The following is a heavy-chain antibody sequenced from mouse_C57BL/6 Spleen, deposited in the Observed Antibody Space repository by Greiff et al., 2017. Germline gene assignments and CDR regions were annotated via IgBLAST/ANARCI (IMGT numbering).Heavy chain of an antibody. CDR1: GYTFTSYW. CDR2: IDPSDGYT. V-gene: IGHV1-50*01. J-gene: IGHJ1*03. CDR3: ARAVGYFDV. D-gene: IGHD3-3*01. Sequence: QVQLQQSGAELVKPGASVKLSCKASGYTFTSYWMQWVKQRPGQGLEWIGEIDPSDGYTNYNQKFKGKATVTVDTSSSTAYMQLSSLTSEDSAVYYCARAVGYFDVWGTGTTVTVSS.